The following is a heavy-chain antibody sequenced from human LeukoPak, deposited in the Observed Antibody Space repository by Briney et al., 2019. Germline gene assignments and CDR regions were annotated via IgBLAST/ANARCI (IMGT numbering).Heavy chain of an antibody. CDR1: GYTFTSYG. D-gene: IGHD2-15*01. V-gene: IGHV1-18*01. CDR3: ARLGYCGGGSCAYYYYGMDV. J-gene: IGHJ6*02. Sequence: ASVKVSCKASGYTFTSYGISWVRQAPGQGLEWMGWISAYNGNTNYAQKLQGRVTMTTDTSTSTAYMELRSLRSDDTAVYYCARLGYCGGGSCAYYYYGMDVWGQGTTVTVSS. CDR2: ISAYNGNT.